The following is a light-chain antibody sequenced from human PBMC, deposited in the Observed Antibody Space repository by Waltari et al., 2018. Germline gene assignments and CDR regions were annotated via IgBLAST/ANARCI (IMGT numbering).Light chain of an antibody. CDR2: EVN. CDR3: SSYTNYATVI. V-gene: IGLV2-14*01. Sequence: QSALTQPASVSGSPGQSITISCTGTHHDVGYYNSVSWYQQHPGKAPNLMISEVNKRPSGVSNRFSGSKSGNTASLTISGLQAEDEADYYCSSYTNYATVIFGGGTKLTVL. J-gene: IGLJ2*01. CDR1: HHDVGYYNS.